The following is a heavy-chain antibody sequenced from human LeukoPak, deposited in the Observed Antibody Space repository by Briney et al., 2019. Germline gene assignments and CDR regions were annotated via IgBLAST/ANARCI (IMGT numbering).Heavy chain of an antibody. D-gene: IGHD6-19*01. CDR1: GFTVSSNY. V-gene: IGHV3-66*01. CDR2: IYSGGRT. J-gene: IGHJ4*02. Sequence: GGSLRLSCEASGFTVSSNYMSWVRQAPGKGLEWVSVIYSGGRTYYADSVKGRFTISRDNSKNTLYLQMNSLRAEDTAVYYCAARSRGGWSGLGYWGQGTLVTVSS. CDR3: AARSRGGWSGLGY.